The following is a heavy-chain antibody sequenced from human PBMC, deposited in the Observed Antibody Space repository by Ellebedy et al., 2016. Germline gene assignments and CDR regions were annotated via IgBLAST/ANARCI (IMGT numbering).Heavy chain of an antibody. Sequence: GESLKISCAASGFTFSSYAMSWVRQAPGKGLEWVSAISGSGGSTYYADSVKGRFTISRDNSKNTLYLQMNSLRAEDTAVYYCAKDRGRGYSYVFYYYYGMDVWGQGTTVTVSS. CDR3: AKDRGRGYSYVFYYYYGMDV. CDR1: GFTFSSYA. V-gene: IGHV3-23*01. J-gene: IGHJ6*02. D-gene: IGHD5-18*01. CDR2: ISGSGGST.